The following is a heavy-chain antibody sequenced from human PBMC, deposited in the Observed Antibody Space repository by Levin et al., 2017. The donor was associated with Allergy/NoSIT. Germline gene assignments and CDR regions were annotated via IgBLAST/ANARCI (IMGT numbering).Heavy chain of an antibody. J-gene: IGHJ4*02. CDR3: ASNSAYSSDWYLTFDV. CDR1: RFTFSNYA. CDR2: ISGTDGST. Sequence: GGSLRLSCAASRFTFSNYAMSWVRQTPGEGLQWGSTISGTDGSTYYADSVRGRFTISRGHSKHTMYLQMNTLRAEDTAISFCASNSAYSSDWYLTFDVWGRGTLVSVSP. D-gene: IGHD6-13*01. V-gene: IGHV3-23*01.